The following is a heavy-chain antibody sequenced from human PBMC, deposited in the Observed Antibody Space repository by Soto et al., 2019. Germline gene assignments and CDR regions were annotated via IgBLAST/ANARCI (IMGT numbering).Heavy chain of an antibody. CDR1: GFTFSNYA. J-gene: IGHJ5*02. V-gene: IGHV3-30-3*01. CDR2: VWYDGGNK. CDR3: GRVDWFNP. Sequence: QVQLVESGGGVVQPGRSLRLSCAASGFTFSNYAMHWVRQAPGKGLEWVTVVWYDGGNKFYADSVKGRFTISRDNSKNTLYLQMNNLRAEDTAVYYCGRVDWFNPWGQGTLVTVSS.